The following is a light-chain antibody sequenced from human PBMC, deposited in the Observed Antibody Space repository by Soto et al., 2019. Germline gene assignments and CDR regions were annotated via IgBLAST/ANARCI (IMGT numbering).Light chain of an antibody. Sequence: EIVLTQSPATLSLSPGERATLSCRASQSVSSYLAWYQQKPGQAPRLLIYDASNRATGIPARFSGSGSGTDFTLTISSLEPEDFAAYYCQQRSNWPFSITFGQGTRLEIK. V-gene: IGKV3-11*01. J-gene: IGKJ5*01. CDR1: QSVSSY. CDR2: DAS. CDR3: QQRSNWPFSIT.